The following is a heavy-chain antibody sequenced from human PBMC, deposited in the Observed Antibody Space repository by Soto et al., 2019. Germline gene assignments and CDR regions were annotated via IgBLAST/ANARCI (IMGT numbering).Heavy chain of an antibody. Sequence: SETLSLTCTVSGGSISSYYWSWIRQPPGRGLEWIGYIYYSGSTTYNPSLKSRVTISVDTSKNQFSLKLSSVTAADTAVYYCARVKSFLEWLPIGPFDYWGQGTLVTVSS. V-gene: IGHV4-59*01. CDR2: IYYSGST. CDR1: GGSISSYY. CDR3: ARVKSFLEWLPIGPFDY. J-gene: IGHJ4*02. D-gene: IGHD3-3*02.